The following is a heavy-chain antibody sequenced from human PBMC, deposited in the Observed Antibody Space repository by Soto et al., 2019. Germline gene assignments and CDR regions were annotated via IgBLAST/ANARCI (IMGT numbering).Heavy chain of an antibody. V-gene: IGHV1-46*01. CDR1: GYTFTKYQ. CDR3: ARDQGTYSSIGVRYWGYVDS. CDR2: INTGNTNT. D-gene: IGHD2-8*01. J-gene: IGHJ4*01. Sequence: QVQLVQSGAEVKEPGASVKVSCKTSGYTFTKYQMHWVRQAPGQGLEWMGIINTGNTNTRYAQKFQGRVTMTRDTSTSTVYMEVNSLASEDTAVYFCARDQGTYSSIGVRYWGYVDSWGHGTLVSVS.